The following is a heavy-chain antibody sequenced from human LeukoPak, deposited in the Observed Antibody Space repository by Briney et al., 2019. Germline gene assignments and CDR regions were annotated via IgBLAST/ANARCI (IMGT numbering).Heavy chain of an antibody. Sequence: SETLSLTCTVSGGSISSSSYYWGWIRQPPGKGLEWIGSIYYSGSTYYNPSLKSRVTISVDTSKNQFSLKLSSVTAADTAVYYCARATYDSSGYYYPGFDYWGQGTLVTVSS. CDR1: GGSISSSSYY. CDR2: IYYSGST. D-gene: IGHD3-22*01. CDR3: ARATYDSSGYYYPGFDY. V-gene: IGHV4-39*01. J-gene: IGHJ4*02.